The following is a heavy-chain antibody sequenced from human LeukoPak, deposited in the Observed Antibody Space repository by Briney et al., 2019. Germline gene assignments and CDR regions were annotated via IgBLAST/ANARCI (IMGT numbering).Heavy chain of an antibody. V-gene: IGHV3-21*01. J-gene: IGHJ4*02. D-gene: IGHD2-21*02. Sequence: GGSLRLSCAASGFTFSSYSMNWVRQAPGKGLEWVSSISSSSSYICYADSVKGRFTISRDNAKNSLYLQMNSLRADDTAVYYCARVGDPWYFDYWGQGTLVTVSS. CDR1: GFTFSSYS. CDR3: ARVGDPWYFDY. CDR2: ISSSSSYI.